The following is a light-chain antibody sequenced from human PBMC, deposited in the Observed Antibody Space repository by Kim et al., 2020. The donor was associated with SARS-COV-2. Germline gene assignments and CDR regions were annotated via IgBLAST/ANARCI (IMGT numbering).Light chain of an antibody. Sequence: SYELTQPPSVSVSPGQTASITCSGDKLGDKYACWYQQKPGQSPVVVIYQDGKRPSGIPERFSGSNSGNTATLTISGTQAMDEADSYCQAWDSRVVFGGGT. V-gene: IGLV3-1*01. CDR3: QAWDSRVV. CDR2: QDG. J-gene: IGLJ2*01. CDR1: KLGDKY.